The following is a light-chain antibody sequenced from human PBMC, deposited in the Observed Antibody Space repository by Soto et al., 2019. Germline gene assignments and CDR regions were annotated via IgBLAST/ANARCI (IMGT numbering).Light chain of an antibody. Sequence: DIQLTQSPSFLSASMGDRVTITCRASEVISSDLAWYQQKPGKAPKLLTYGASTLQSGVPSRFTGSVSGTDFTLTISSLQPEDSATYYCQLLSRNPPFSFGQGTRLAIK. J-gene: IGKJ2*03. V-gene: IGKV1-9*01. CDR1: EVISSD. CDR3: QLLSRNPPFS. CDR2: GAS.